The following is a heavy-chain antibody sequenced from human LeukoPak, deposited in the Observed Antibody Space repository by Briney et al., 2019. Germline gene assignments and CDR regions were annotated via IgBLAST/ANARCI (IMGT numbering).Heavy chain of an antibody. CDR2: ISYDGSDK. V-gene: IGHV3-30*18. D-gene: IGHD2-2*01. CDR3: AKLGCSSTRCYINY. J-gene: IGHJ4*02. Sequence: PGGSLRLSCAASGFTFSSYGMHWVRQAPGKGLQWVAVISYDGSDKYYGDSVKGRFTVSRDNSKNTLYLQMNSLRAEDTAVHYCAKLGCSSTRCYINYWGQGTLVTVSS. CDR1: GFTFSSYG.